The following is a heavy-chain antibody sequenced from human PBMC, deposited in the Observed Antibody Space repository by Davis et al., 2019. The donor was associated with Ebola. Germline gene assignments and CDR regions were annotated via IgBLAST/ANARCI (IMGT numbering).Heavy chain of an antibody. CDR3: ARTITVVGTDY. D-gene: IGHD6-13*01. CDR1: GYTFTGYY. V-gene: IGHV1-2*02. Sequence: ASVKVSCKASGYTFTGYYIYWVRQAPGQGLEWMGWINPNSGDTNYAQKFQGRVTMTRDTSISTAYMELSRLKSDDTAVYYCARTITVVGTDYWGQGTLVTVSS. J-gene: IGHJ4*02. CDR2: INPNSGDT.